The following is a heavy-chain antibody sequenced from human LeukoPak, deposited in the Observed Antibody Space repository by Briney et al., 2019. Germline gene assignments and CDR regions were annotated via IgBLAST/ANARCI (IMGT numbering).Heavy chain of an antibody. J-gene: IGHJ4*02. CDR2: SNDSGGT. V-gene: IGHV4-34*01. CDR3: ARALDTRQQALDY. D-gene: IGHD3/OR15-3a*01. CDR1: GGTFSGYY. Sequence: SETLSLTCAVYGGTFSGYYWSWIRQPPGKRLEWVGESNDSGGTNYNPSLKSRVTISADKSKNQVSLKLSSVTAADTAVYYCARALDTRQQALDYWGQGTLVTVSS.